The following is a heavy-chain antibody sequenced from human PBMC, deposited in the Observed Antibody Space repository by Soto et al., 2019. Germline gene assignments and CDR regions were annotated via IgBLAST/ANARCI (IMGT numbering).Heavy chain of an antibody. CDR3: ARGGGNFDR. Sequence: EVQLVESGGGLVQPGGSLRLTCAASGFTLSGKWMSWVRQAPGQGLEWVANVKQDGSDKYYLDSVKGRFTISRDNAKNSLYLQMNSLRAEDTDVYYCARGGGNFDRWGQGTLVTVSS. J-gene: IGHJ4*02. V-gene: IGHV3-7*04. CDR1: GFTLSGKW. D-gene: IGHD3-16*01. CDR2: VKQDGSDK.